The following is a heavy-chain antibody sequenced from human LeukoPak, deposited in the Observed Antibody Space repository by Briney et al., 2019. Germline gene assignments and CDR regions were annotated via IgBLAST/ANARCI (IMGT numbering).Heavy chain of an antibody. D-gene: IGHD3-22*01. Sequence: ASVKVSCKASGYTFTGYYMHWVRQAPGRGLEWMGRINPNSGGTNYAQKFQGRVTMTRDTSISTAYMELSSLRSDDTAVYYCARGGYYDSSGNYWGQGTLVTVSS. V-gene: IGHV1-2*06. J-gene: IGHJ4*02. CDR2: INPNSGGT. CDR3: ARGGYYDSSGNY. CDR1: GYTFTGYY.